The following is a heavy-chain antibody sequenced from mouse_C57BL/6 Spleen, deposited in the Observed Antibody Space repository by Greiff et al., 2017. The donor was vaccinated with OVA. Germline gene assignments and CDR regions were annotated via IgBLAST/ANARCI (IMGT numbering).Heavy chain of an antibody. Sequence: EVKLEESGGGLVKPGGSLKLSCAASGFTFSSYAMSWVRQTPEKRLEWVATISDGGSYTYYPDNVKGRFTSSRDNAKNNLYLQMSHLKSEDTAMYYCARDWLFDYWGQGTTRTVSS. V-gene: IGHV5-4*01. CDR1: GFTFSSYA. J-gene: IGHJ2*01. CDR3: ARDWLFDY. CDR2: ISDGGSYT.